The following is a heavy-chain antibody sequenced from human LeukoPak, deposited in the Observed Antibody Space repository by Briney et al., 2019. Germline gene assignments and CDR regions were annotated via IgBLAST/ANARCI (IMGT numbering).Heavy chain of an antibody. CDR3: ARRPDFGYGSGSYPAPPYYYGMDV. V-gene: IGHV4-39*07. CDR2: IYYSGST. CDR1: GGSISSSSYY. J-gene: IGHJ6*02. Sequence: SETLSLTCTVSGGSISSSSYYWGWIRQPPGKGLEWIGSIYYSGSTYYNPSLKSRVTISVDKSKNQFSLKLSSVTAADTAVYYCARRPDFGYGSGSYPAPPYYYGMDVWGQGTTVTVSS. D-gene: IGHD3-10*01.